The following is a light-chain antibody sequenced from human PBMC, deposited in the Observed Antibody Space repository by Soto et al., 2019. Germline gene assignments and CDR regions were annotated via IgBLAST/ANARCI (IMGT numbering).Light chain of an antibody. CDR1: SSNIGAGYD. Sequence: QSVLTQPPSVSGAPGQRVTISCTGSSSNIGAGYDVHWYQQLPGTAPKLLIYGNSNRPSGVPDRFSGSKSGTSASLAITGVQAEDEAEYYCQSYDSSLSGAVFGGGTELTVL. CDR2: GNS. CDR3: QSYDSSLSGAV. V-gene: IGLV1-40*01. J-gene: IGLJ3*02.